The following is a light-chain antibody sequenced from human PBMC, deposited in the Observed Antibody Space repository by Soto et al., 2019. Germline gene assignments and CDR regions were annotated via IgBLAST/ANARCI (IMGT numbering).Light chain of an antibody. V-gene: IGKV1-5*01. CDR1: QNISTS. CDR2: DVS. J-gene: IGKJ1*01. Sequence: DIQLTQSPSTLSASVCDSVTMTCRASQNISTSLAWYQHKPGKAPTLLMFDVSNLESGVPSRFSGSGSGTEFTLTISSLHSDDFATYYCQQYDYSRTFGQGTKVDIK. CDR3: QQYDYSRT.